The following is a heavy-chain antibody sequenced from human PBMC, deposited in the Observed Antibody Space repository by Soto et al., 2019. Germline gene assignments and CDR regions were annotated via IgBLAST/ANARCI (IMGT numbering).Heavy chain of an antibody. J-gene: IGHJ4*02. CDR1: GYTFTSYD. D-gene: IGHD1-1*01. Sequence: ASVKVSCKASGYTFTSYDIYWVRQATGQGLEWMGWMNPNTGSSGYAQKFQGRVTMTSDTSISTAHMELSRLRSEDTAVYYCARRAETNGWNGFGADKYYFDFWGQGTLVTVSS. V-gene: IGHV1-8*01. CDR2: MNPNTGSS. CDR3: ARRAETNGWNGFGADKYYFDF.